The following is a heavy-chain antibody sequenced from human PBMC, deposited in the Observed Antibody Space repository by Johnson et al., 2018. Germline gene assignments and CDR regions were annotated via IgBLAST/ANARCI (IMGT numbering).Heavy chain of an antibody. CDR1: EFTFSTYG. Sequence: QVQLVQSGGGVVQXGRSLRLXCAASEFTFSTYGMHWVRQAPGKGLEWVAVIWYDGSNKYYADSVKGRFTIPRDNSKNTLYLQMNSLRAEDTAVYYCARDFGHSGSPCQHWGQGTLVTVSS. J-gene: IGHJ1*01. CDR2: IWYDGSNK. D-gene: IGHD1-26*01. V-gene: IGHV3-33*01. CDR3: ARDFGHSGSPCQH.